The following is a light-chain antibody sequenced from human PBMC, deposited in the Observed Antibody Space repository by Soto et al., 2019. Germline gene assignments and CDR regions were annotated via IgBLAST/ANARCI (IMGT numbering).Light chain of an antibody. V-gene: IGLV2-14*01. Sequence: QSVLTQPASVSGSPGQSITISCTGTSSDVGGYNYVSWYQQHPGKAPKLMIYEVSNRPSGVSNRFSGSKSGNTASLTISGLQAEDEADYYCSSYTSSSTLHVFVTGTKVTFL. CDR2: EVS. J-gene: IGLJ1*01. CDR3: SSYTSSSTLHV. CDR1: SSDVGGYNY.